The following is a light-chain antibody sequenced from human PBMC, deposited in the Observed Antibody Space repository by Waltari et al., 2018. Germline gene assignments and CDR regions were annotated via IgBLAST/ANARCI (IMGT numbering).Light chain of an antibody. CDR1: SSNICSYS. CDR2: DDY. CDR3: GTWDNNLSPGGV. Sequence: QSVLTQPPSVSAAPGQKVTISCSGSSSNICSYSVSWYQQLPGTAPKLLIYDDYKRPSGIPDRFSGSRSGTSATLGITGLQTGDEAEYYCGTWDNNLSPGGVFGGGTKLTVL. V-gene: IGLV1-51*01. J-gene: IGLJ3*02.